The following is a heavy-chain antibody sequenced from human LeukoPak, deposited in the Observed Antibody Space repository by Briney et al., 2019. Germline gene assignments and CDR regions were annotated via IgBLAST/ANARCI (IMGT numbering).Heavy chain of an antibody. Sequence: ASVKVSCKASGGTFSSYAISWVRQAPGQGLEWMGGMNPNSGNTGYAQKFQGRVTITRNTSISTAYMELSSLRSEDTAVYYCARDGGRRAFDIWGQGTMVTVSS. CDR1: GGTFSSYA. CDR2: MNPNSGNT. CDR3: ARDGGRRAFDI. V-gene: IGHV1-8*03. D-gene: IGHD2-15*01. J-gene: IGHJ3*02.